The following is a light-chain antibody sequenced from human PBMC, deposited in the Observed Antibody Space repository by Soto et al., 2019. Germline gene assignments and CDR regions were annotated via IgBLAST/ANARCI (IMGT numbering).Light chain of an antibody. V-gene: IGLV1-40*01. Sequence: QSVLTQPPSVSGAPGQRVTISCTGSSSNIGAGYDVHWYQQLPGTAPKLLIYGNSNRPSGVPDRFSGSKSCTPASLAITGLQAEDEADYYFQSYDSSLSGYVFGTGTKLTVL. CDR3: QSYDSSLSGYV. CDR2: GNS. CDR1: SSNIGAGYD. J-gene: IGLJ1*01.